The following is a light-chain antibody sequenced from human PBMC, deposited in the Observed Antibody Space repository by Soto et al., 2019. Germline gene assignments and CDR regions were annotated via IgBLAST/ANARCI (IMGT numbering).Light chain of an antibody. CDR2: EAS. J-gene: IGKJ5*01. CDR1: QSVSSY. CDR3: QQRSNWPIT. Sequence: EIVLTQSPATLSLSPGERATLSCRTSQSVSSYFAWYQQKPGRAPRLLIYEASNRATGIPARFSGSGSGTDFTLTISSLEPEDFAVYYCQQRSNWPITFGQGTRLEIK. V-gene: IGKV3-11*01.